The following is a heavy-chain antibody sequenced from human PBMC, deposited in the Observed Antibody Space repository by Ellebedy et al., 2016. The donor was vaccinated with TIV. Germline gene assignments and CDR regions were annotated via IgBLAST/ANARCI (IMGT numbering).Heavy chain of an antibody. D-gene: IGHD3-16*01. CDR2: IVNTGNTV. CDR1: GLTFSSHS. Sequence: PGGSLRLSCAASGLTFSSHSMNWVRQGPGKGREWVSCIVNTGNTVYYADSVKGRFTISRDNAMNSLYLEMNSLRDEDTAVYYCARVRGTYAYGMDVWGQGTTVTVSS. J-gene: IGHJ6*02. CDR3: ARVRGTYAYGMDV. V-gene: IGHV3-48*02.